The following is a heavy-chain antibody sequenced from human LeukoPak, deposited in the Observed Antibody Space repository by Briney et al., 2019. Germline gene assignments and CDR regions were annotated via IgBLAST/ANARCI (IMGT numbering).Heavy chain of an antibody. CDR3: AKRDSSGSYPYYFDH. Sequence: GGSLRLSCVASGFTFSTHGMSWVRLAPGKGLGWVSAISDSAGSTYYADSVKGRFTISRDNSQDTLYLQMNSLRAEDTAVYYCAKRDSSGSYPYYFDHWGQGTLVTVSS. J-gene: IGHJ4*02. CDR1: GFTFSTHG. V-gene: IGHV3-23*01. CDR2: ISDSAGST. D-gene: IGHD3-22*01.